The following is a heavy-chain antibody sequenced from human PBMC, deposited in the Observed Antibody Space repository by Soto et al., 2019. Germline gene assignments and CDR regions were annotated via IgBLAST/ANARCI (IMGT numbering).Heavy chain of an antibody. Sequence: PGGSLRLSCAASGFTFSSYGMHWVRQAPGKGLEWVAVISYDGSNKYYADSVKGRFTISRDNSKNTLYLQMNSLRAEDTAVYYCAKDSYDILTGYYNVHYFDYWGQGTLVTAPQ. CDR3: AKDSYDILTGYYNVHYFDY. CDR2: ISYDGSNK. J-gene: IGHJ4*02. V-gene: IGHV3-30*18. D-gene: IGHD3-9*01. CDR1: GFTFSSYG.